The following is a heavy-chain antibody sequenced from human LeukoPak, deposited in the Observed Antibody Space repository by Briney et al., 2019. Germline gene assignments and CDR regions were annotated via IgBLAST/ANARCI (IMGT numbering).Heavy chain of an antibody. J-gene: IGHJ4*02. Sequence: GGSLRLSCAASGFTFSSYAMHWVRQAPGKGLEWVAVISYDGSNKYYADSVKGRFTISRDSSKNTLYLQMNSPRAEDTAVYYCAKQEVGYSSGWYGYWGQGTLVTVSS. CDR2: ISYDGSNK. D-gene: IGHD6-19*01. V-gene: IGHV3-30-3*01. CDR3: AKQEVGYSSGWYGY. CDR1: GFTFSSYA.